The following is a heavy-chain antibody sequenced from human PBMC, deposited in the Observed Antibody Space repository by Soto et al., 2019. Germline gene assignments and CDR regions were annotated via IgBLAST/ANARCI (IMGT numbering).Heavy chain of an antibody. Sequence: SETLSLTCAVYGGSFSGYYWSWIRQPPGKGLEWIGEINHSGSTNYNPSLKSRVTISVDTSKNQFSLKLSSVTAADTAVYYCARGEGGIVVVPAAMGPATYYFDYWGQGTLVTVSS. CDR3: ARGEGGIVVVPAAMGPATYYFDY. CDR2: INHSGST. D-gene: IGHD2-2*01. CDR1: GGSFSGYY. J-gene: IGHJ4*02. V-gene: IGHV4-34*01.